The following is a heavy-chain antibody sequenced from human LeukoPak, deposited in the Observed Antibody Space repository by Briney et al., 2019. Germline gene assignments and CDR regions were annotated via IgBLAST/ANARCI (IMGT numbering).Heavy chain of an antibody. CDR1: GYTFTSYG. CDR3: ARAHTASWVVPAAPPIDY. Sequence: GASVKVSCKASGYTFTSYGISWVRQAPGQGLEWMGWISAYNGNTNYAQKLQGRVTMTTDTSTSTAYMELRSLRSDDTAVYYCARAHTASWVVPAAPPIDYWGQGTLVTVSS. D-gene: IGHD2-2*01. V-gene: IGHV1-18*01. CDR2: ISAYNGNT. J-gene: IGHJ4*02.